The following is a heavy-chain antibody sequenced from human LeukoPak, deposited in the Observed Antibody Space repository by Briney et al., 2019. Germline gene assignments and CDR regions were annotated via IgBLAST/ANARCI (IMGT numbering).Heavy chain of an antibody. D-gene: IGHD3-22*01. V-gene: IGHV3-48*01. CDR3: ATYHDTTGYFKEAFEM. CDR1: GLRFSRYN. Sequence: PGGSLRLSCTTSGLRFSRYNFNWVRQAPGKGLEWLSYISTTSETIFYGDSVKGRFNISRDNAKHLLYLQMNSLRAEDTAVYFCATYHDTTGYFKEAFEMWGQGTFVTVSS. J-gene: IGHJ3*02. CDR2: ISTTSETI.